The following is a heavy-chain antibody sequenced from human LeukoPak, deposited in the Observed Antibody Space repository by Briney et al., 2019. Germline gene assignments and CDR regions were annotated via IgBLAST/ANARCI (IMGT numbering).Heavy chain of an antibody. Sequence: PGRSLRLSCAASGFTFSSYAMHWVRQAPGKGLEWVAVISYDGSNKYYADSVKGRFTISRDNSKNTLYLQMNSLRAEDTAVYYCARERLGDPYGMDVWGQGTTVTVSS. V-gene: IGHV3-30*04. D-gene: IGHD4-17*01. CDR1: GFTFSSYA. CDR2: ISYDGSNK. CDR3: ARERLGDPYGMDV. J-gene: IGHJ6*02.